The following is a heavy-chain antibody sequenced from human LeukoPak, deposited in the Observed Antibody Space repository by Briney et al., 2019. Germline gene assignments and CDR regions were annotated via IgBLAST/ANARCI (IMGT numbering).Heavy chain of an antibody. J-gene: IGHJ4*02. CDR3: ASSSSRGWYDY. V-gene: IGHV4-39*07. Sequence: KTSETLSLTCTVSGGSISSSSYYWGWIRQPPGKGLEWIGSIYYSGNTYYNPSLKSRVTISVDTSKNQFSLKLSSVTAADTAVYYCASSSSRGWYDYWGQGTLVTVSS. CDR2: IYYSGNT. D-gene: IGHD6-19*01. CDR1: GGSISSSSYY.